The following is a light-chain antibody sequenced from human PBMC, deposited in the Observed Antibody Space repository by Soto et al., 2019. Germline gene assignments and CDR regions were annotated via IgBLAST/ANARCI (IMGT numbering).Light chain of an antibody. Sequence: DIQMTQSPSSLSASVGDRVTITCRASQAIRNDVGWYQQKPGKDPKRLIYVASRLESGVPSRFSGSGFGTEFTLTISGLQPEDVAVYYCQQYYSTPWTFGQGTKVEIK. CDR3: QQYYSTPWT. CDR2: VAS. J-gene: IGKJ1*01. CDR1: QAIRND. V-gene: IGKV1-17*01.